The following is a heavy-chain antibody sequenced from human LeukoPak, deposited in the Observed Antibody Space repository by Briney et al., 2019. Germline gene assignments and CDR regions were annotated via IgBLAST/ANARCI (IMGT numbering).Heavy chain of an antibody. J-gene: IGHJ4*02. CDR3: AKGPTDYGDPYYFDY. V-gene: IGHV3-23*01. Sequence: PGGSLRLSCAASGFTFSSYAMSGVRQAPGKGLEWVSAISGSGGSTYYADSGKGRFTISRDNSKNTLYLQMNSLRAEDTAVYYCAKGPTDYGDPYYFDYWGQGTLVTVSS. CDR1: GFTFSSYA. CDR2: ISGSGGST. D-gene: IGHD4-17*01.